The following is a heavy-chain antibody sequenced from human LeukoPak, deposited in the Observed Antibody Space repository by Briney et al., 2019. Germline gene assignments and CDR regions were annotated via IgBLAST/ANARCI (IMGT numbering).Heavy chain of an antibody. D-gene: IGHD3-10*01. V-gene: IGHV3-23*01. Sequence: QPGRSLTLSCTPSGFTFGDYAMSWFRQPPGKGLEWVSAISGSGGSTYYAASVKGRFTISRDNSKNTLYLQMNSLRAEDTAVYYCAKHRAMVRGVMELDYWGQGTLVTVSS. CDR3: AKHRAMVRGVMELDY. J-gene: IGHJ4*02. CDR2: ISGSGGST. CDR1: GFTFGDYA.